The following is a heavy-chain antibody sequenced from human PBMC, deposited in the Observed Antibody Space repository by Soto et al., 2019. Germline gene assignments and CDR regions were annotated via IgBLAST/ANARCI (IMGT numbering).Heavy chain of an antibody. Sequence: ASVKVSCKVSGYTLTELSMHWVRQAPGKGLEWMGGFDPEGGETIYAQKFQGRVTMTEDTSTDTAYMELSSLRSEDTAVYYCATGRGVAQAFDIWGQGTMVTVSS. CDR2: FDPEGGET. J-gene: IGHJ3*02. V-gene: IGHV1-24*01. CDR3: ATGRGVAQAFDI. CDR1: GYTLTELS. D-gene: IGHD3-10*01.